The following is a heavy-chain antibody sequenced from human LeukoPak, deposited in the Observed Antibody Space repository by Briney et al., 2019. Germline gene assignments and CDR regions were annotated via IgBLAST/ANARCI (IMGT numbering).Heavy chain of an antibody. D-gene: IGHD3-9*01. CDR2: ISGSGGST. V-gene: IGHV3-23*01. J-gene: IGHJ4*02. CDR1: GFTFSSYA. Sequence: HPGGSLRLSCAASGFTFSSYAMSWVRQAPGKGLEWVSAISGSGGSTYYADSVKGRFTISRDNSKNTLYPQMNSLRAEDTAVYYCAKNPANFDWSSDYWGQGTLVTVSS. CDR3: AKNPANFDWSSDY.